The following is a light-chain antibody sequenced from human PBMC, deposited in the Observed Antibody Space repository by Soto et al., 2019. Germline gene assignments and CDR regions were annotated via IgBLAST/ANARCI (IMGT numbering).Light chain of an antibody. CDR3: QQYDDLPRT. CDR2: GAS. Sequence: EIVMTQSPATLSVSPGERATLSCRASQNINSNLAWYQQNPGQAPRLLIYGASTRATGIPARLSGSGSGTEFTLTISSLQSEDFAVYYCQQYDDLPRTFGQGTKVEIK. J-gene: IGKJ1*01. V-gene: IGKV3-15*01. CDR1: QNINSN.